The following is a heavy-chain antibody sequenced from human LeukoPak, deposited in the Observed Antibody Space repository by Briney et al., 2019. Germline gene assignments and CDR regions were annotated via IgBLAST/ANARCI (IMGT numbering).Heavy chain of an antibody. V-gene: IGHV2-70*01. CDR2: IDWDDDN. D-gene: IGHD3-9*01. Sequence: GPALLHPTRTLTLTCTFSGVSPRTGGRGGGWMRQPPGKAWECLALIDWDDDNYYSTSLKTRLTISNHTSKNQVVLTMTNMDPVDTATYFCARMVFSSYYFDYWGQGTLVTVSS. CDR3: ARMVFSSYYFDY. CDR1: GVSPRTGGRG. J-gene: IGHJ4*02.